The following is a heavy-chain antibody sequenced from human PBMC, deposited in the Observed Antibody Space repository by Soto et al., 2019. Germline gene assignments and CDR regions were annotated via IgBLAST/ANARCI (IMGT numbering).Heavy chain of an antibody. CDR3: AKDRLVSVEVGAFDI. Sequence: GGSLRLSCAASGLTFSSYALTWVRQAPGKGLEWVSSISGSGGNTKYADSVKGRFTISRDNSKNTLYLQMNSLRAEDTAVYYCAKDRLVSVEVGAFDIWGQGTMVTVSS. CDR2: ISGSGGNT. V-gene: IGHV3-23*01. J-gene: IGHJ3*02. CDR1: GLTFSSYA. D-gene: IGHD1-26*01.